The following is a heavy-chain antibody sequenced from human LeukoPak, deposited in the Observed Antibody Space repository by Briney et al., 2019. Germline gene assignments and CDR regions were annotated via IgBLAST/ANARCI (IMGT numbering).Heavy chain of an antibody. CDR3: ARGEVRAAAGPFDI. J-gene: IGHJ3*02. Sequence: SETLSLTCTVSGGSISSGGYYWSWIRQPPGKGLEWIGYIYHSGSTYYNPSLKSRVTISVDTSKNQFSLKLSSVTAADTAVYYCARGEVRAAAGPFDIWGQGTMVTVSS. V-gene: IGHV4-30-2*01. D-gene: IGHD6-13*01. CDR2: IYHSGST. CDR1: GGSISSGGYY.